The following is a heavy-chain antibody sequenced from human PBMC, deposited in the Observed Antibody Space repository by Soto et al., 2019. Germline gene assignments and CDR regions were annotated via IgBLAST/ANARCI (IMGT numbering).Heavy chain of an antibody. J-gene: IGHJ5*02. CDR3: ARAHCSGGSCYSVQHWFDP. V-gene: IGHV4-4*02. Sequence: QVQLQESGPGLVKPSGTLSLTCAVSGGSISSSNWWSWVRQPPGKGLEWIGEMYHSGSTNHNPSLKRRVTTSADKSTTQYSLKLSSVTAADTAVYYCARAHCSGGSCYSVQHWFDPWGQGTLVTVSS. CDR1: GGSISSSNW. D-gene: IGHD2-15*01. CDR2: MYHSGST.